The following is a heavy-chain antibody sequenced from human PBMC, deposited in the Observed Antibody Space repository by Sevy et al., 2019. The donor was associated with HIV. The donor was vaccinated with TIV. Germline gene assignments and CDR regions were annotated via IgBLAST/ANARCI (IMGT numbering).Heavy chain of an antibody. Sequence: ASVKVSCKTSGYTFVTYGISWVRQVPGQGPQWMGWISGNDGSTREAQIFQDRVTMTTDRTTSTAYMEVRRLRSDDTAVYYCVRDANYGYESSGYPFDDWGQGTLVTVSS. CDR3: VRDANYGYESSGYPFDD. CDR1: GYTFVTYG. CDR2: ISGNDGST. V-gene: IGHV1-18*01. J-gene: IGHJ4*02. D-gene: IGHD3-22*01.